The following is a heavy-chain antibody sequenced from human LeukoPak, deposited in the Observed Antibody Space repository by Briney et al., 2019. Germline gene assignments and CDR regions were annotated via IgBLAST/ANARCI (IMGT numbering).Heavy chain of an antibody. CDR1: GGSISSSSYY. J-gene: IGHJ6*03. CDR3: ARLRPNRITIFGVVTDYYMDV. CDR2: IYYSGST. V-gene: IGHV4-39*01. Sequence: SETLSLTCTVSGGSISSSSYYWGWIRQPPGKGLEWIGSIYYSGSTYYNPSLKSRVTISVDTSKNQFSLKLSSVTAADTAVYYCARLRPNRITIFGVVTDYYMDVWGKGTTVTVSS. D-gene: IGHD3-3*01.